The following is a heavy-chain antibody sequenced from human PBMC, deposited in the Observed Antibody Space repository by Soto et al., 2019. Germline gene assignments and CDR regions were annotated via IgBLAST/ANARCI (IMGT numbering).Heavy chain of an antibody. J-gene: IGHJ4*02. CDR3: ATGYCSGGSCPIFDY. Sequence: ASVNVSRKASGYTFTRYYMHWVRQAPGQGLAWMGIINPSGGSTSYAQKFQGRVTMTRDTSTSTVYMELSSLRSEDTAMYYCATGYCSGGSCPIFDYWGQGTLVTVSS. D-gene: IGHD2-15*01. V-gene: IGHV1-46*03. CDR2: INPSGGST. CDR1: GYTFTRYY.